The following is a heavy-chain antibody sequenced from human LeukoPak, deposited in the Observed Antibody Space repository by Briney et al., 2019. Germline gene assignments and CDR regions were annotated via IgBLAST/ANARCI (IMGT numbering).Heavy chain of an antibody. CDR3: ARVSMGLDILTGSNWFDP. Sequence: SETLSLTCTVSGGSLSSYYWSWIRQPAGKGLEWIGRIYTSGSTNYNPSLKSRVTMSVDTSKNQFSLKLSSVTAADTAVYYCARVSMGLDILTGSNWFDPWGQGTLVTVSS. J-gene: IGHJ5*02. D-gene: IGHD3-9*01. CDR1: GGSLSSYY. CDR2: IYTSGST. V-gene: IGHV4-4*07.